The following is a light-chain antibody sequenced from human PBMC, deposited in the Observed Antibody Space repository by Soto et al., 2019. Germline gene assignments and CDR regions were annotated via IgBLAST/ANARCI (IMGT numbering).Light chain of an antibody. V-gene: IGKV1-12*01. CDR2: AAS. Sequence: DVPMTQSPSSVSASVGDRVTITCRASQDITSWLAWYQQKPGKPPKLLIYAASTLHSGVPSRFSGSGSGTHFTLTISSLQPEDFATYYCQQANNFPLTFGGGTKVEIK. CDR1: QDITSW. CDR3: QQANNFPLT. J-gene: IGKJ4*01.